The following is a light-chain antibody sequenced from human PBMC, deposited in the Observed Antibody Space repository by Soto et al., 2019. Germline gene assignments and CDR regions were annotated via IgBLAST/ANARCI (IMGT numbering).Light chain of an antibody. V-gene: IGKV3-20*01. CDR2: GAS. J-gene: IGKJ3*01. CDR3: QQYGNAPFT. Sequence: EIVLTQSPCTLSFSPGERATLTCRASQSVSSSYLAWFQQTPGQAPRLLIYGASSRATGIPDRFSGSGSGTDFTLTISRLEPEDFAVYYCQQYGNAPFTFGPGTKVDIK. CDR1: QSVSSSY.